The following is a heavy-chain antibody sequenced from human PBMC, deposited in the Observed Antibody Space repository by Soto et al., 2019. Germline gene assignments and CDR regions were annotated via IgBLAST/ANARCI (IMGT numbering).Heavy chain of an antibody. D-gene: IGHD1-26*01. J-gene: IGHJ4*02. CDR2: IYYSGST. CDR3: ARHRPAPGGSYLGYFDY. Sequence: QLQLQESGPGLVKPSETLSLTCTVSGGSISSSSYYWGWIRQPPGKGLEWIGSIYYSGSTYYNPSLKSRVTISVDTSKNQFSLKLSSVTAADTAVYYCARHRPAPGGSYLGYFDYWGQGTLVTVSS. CDR1: GGSISSSSYY. V-gene: IGHV4-39*01.